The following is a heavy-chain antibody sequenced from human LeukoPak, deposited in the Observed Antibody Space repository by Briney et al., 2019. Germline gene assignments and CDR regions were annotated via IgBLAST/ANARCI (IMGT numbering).Heavy chain of an antibody. CDR1: GYTFTGYY. CDR3: ARSNYYDSSGSDY. D-gene: IGHD3-22*01. J-gene: IGHJ4*02. V-gene: IGHV1-2*02. Sequence: GASVKVSCKASGYTFTGYYMHWVRQPPAQGLEWMGWINPNSGGTNYAQKFQGRVTMTRDTSISTAYMELSNLRSDDTAVYSCARSNYYDSSGSDYWGQGTLVTVSS. CDR2: INPNSGGT.